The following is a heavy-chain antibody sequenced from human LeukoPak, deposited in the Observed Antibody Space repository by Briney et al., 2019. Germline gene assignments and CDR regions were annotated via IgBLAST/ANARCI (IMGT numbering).Heavy chain of an antibody. CDR2: ISDSSFYI. V-gene: IGHV3-21*04. Sequence: GGSLRLSCAASGFTFSSYSMSWVRQAPGKGLEWVSSISDSSFYIYYADSVEGRFTISRDNAKNSLYLQMNSLRAEDTALYYCAKDSDATIAVAGTFGYWGQGTLVTVSS. D-gene: IGHD6-19*01. CDR1: GFTFSSYS. CDR3: AKDSDATIAVAGTFGY. J-gene: IGHJ4*02.